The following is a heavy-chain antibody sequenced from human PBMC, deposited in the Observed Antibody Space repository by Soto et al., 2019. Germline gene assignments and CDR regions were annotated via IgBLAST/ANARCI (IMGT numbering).Heavy chain of an antibody. J-gene: IGHJ6*02. Sequence: EVQLVESGGGLVKPGGSLRLSCAASGFTFSSFTMNWVRQAPGKGLEWVSSIDTSSTYMYYADSVTGRFTISRDNAKKSVYRQLHGLGAEDRAVYNCAGKTGSYSWNGGRMDVWGQGTTVTVSS. CDR1: GFTFSSFT. D-gene: IGHD1-20*01. CDR3: AGKTGSYSWNGGRMDV. CDR2: IDTSSTYM. V-gene: IGHV3-21*02.